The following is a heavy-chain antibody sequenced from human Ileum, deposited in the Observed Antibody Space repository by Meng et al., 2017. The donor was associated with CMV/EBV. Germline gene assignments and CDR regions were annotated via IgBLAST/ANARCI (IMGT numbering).Heavy chain of an antibody. CDR3: AKHNRSGWSHFDY. CDR2: INWSGAST. D-gene: IGHD6-19*01. Sequence: GESLKISCAASGFTFDDYGMSWVRQVPGKGLEWVSGINWSGASTGYADSVKGRFSISRDSDKQFVYLQMTSLRAEDTDWYCCAKHNRSGWSHFDYWGQGNLVTVSS. CDR1: GFTFDDYG. V-gene: IGHV3-20*04. J-gene: IGHJ4*02.